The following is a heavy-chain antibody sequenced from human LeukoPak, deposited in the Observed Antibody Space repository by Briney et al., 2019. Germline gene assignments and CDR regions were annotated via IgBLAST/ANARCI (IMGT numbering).Heavy chain of an antibody. CDR3: ARGSRFGVVERDAFDI. CDR2: IYSGGST. J-gene: IGHJ3*02. Sequence: PGGSLRLSCAASGFTVSSNYMSWVRQAPGKGLEWVSIIYSGGSTFYADSVKGRFTISRDNSKNTLYLQMNSLRAEDTAVYYCARGSRFGVVERDAFDIWGLGTMVTVSS. CDR1: GFTVSSNY. V-gene: IGHV3-53*01. D-gene: IGHD3-3*01.